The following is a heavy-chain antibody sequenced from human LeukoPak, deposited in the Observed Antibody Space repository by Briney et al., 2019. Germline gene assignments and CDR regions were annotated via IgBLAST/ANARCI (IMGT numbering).Heavy chain of an antibody. Sequence: GGSLRFSCAASGFTFSSYSMSWVRQAPGKGLEWVSSISSSSSYIYYADSVKGRFTISRDNAKNSLYLQMNSLRAEDTAVYYCARGIVVEPAAMDYWGQGTLVTVSS. CDR2: ISSSSSYI. CDR1: GFTFSSYS. D-gene: IGHD2-2*01. J-gene: IGHJ4*02. CDR3: ARGIVVEPAAMDY. V-gene: IGHV3-21*01.